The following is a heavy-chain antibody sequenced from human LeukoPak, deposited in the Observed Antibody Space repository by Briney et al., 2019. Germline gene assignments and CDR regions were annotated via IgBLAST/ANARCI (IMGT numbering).Heavy chain of an antibody. V-gene: IGHV3-21*01. J-gene: IGHJ3*02. D-gene: IGHD5-18*01. CDR2: ISTSSYYI. Sequence: GGSLRLSCAASGFTFSSYSMNWVRQAPGKGLEWVSSISTSSYYIYYADSVKGRFTISRDNAKNSLYLQMNSLRAEDTAVYYCARDLNGETPMVLSIWGQGTMVTVSS. CDR1: GFTFSSYS. CDR3: ARDLNGETPMVLSI.